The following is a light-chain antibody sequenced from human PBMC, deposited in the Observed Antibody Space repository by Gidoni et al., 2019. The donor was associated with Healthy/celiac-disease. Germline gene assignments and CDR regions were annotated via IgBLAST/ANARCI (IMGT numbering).Light chain of an antibody. CDR2: ENT. CDR3: ASWDNNLSVGV. V-gene: IGLV1-51*02. J-gene: IGLJ2*01. CDR1: NSNIGTTY. Sequence: QSVLTQPPSVSAAPGQKVTISCSGNNSNIGTTYVSWYQHLPGTAPKLLVYENTQRPSGIPDRFSGSKTGTSATLAITGLQTGDEADYFCASWDNNLSVGVFGGGTKVTVL.